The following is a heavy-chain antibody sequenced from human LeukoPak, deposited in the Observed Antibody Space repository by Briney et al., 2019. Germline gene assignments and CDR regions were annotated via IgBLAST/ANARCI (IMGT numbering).Heavy chain of an antibody. V-gene: IGHV4-39*07. D-gene: IGHD3-16*01. Sequence: SETLSLTCSVSGDSISSSSYYWGWIRQPPGKGLEWIGSMYYSGRTYYNPSLKSRVTISIDTSKNQFSLKMTSVTAADTAVYYCATAATGGWLDPWGQGILVTVSS. CDR1: GDSISSSSYY. CDR2: MYYSGRT. CDR3: ATAATGGWLDP. J-gene: IGHJ5*02.